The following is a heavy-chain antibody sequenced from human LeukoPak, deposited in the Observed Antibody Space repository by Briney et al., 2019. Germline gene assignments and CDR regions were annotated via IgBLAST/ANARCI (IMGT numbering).Heavy chain of an antibody. D-gene: IGHD3-22*01. V-gene: IGHV4-39*01. CDR2: IYYSGST. CDR1: GGSISSSSYY. J-gene: IGHJ3*02. Sequence: PSETLSLTCTVSGGSISSSSYYWGWIRQPPGKGLEWIGSIYYSGSTYYNPSLKSRVTMSVDTSKNQFSLKLSSVTAADTAVYYCAGHYDSSGYYYSDAFDIWGQGTMVTVSS. CDR3: AGHYDSSGYYYSDAFDI.